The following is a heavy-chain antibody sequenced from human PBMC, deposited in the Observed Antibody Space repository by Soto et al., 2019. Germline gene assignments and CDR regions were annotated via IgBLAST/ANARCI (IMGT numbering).Heavy chain of an antibody. D-gene: IGHD1-26*01. V-gene: IGHV4-61*01. J-gene: IGHJ4*02. CDR2: IYYSGST. Sequence: QVQLQESGPGLVKPSETLSLTCTVSGGSVSSGSYYWSWIRQPPGKGLEWIGYIYYSGSTNYNPSRKSRVTISVDTSKNQFSLKLSSVTAADTAVYYCARVGRIVGATPPPYYFDYWGQGTLVTVSS. CDR1: GGSVSSGSYY. CDR3: ARVGRIVGATPPPYYFDY.